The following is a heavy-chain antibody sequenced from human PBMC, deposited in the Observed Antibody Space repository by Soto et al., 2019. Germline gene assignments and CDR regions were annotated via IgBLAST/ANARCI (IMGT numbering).Heavy chain of an antibody. V-gene: IGHV3-74*01. CDR2: INTDGSST. Sequence: EVQLVESGGGLVQPGGSLILSSAASGFTFSSYWMHWVRQAPGEGLVWVAHINTDGSSTTYADSVKGRFTVSRDNAKNTLFLQMNSLRAEDTAIYYCAREWFHSPGHWGQGTLVTVSS. CDR1: GFTFSSYW. D-gene: IGHD3-22*01. CDR3: AREWFHSPGH. J-gene: IGHJ4*02.